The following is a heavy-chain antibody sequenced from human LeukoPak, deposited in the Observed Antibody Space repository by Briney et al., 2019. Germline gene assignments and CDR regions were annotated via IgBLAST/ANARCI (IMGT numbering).Heavy chain of an antibody. J-gene: IGHJ6*03. D-gene: IGHD6-13*01. CDR3: ARGIAAAGTTYYYYMDV. V-gene: IGHV1-69*02. Sequence: SVKVSCKASGGTFSSYTISWVRQAPGQGLEWMGRIIPILGIANYAQKFQGRVTITADKSTSTAYMELRSLRSEDTAVYYCARGIAAAGTTYYYYMDVWGKGTTVTVSS. CDR2: IIPILGIA. CDR1: GGTFSSYT.